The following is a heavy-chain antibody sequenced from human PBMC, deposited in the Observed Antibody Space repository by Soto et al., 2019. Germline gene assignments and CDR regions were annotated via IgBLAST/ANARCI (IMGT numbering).Heavy chain of an antibody. Sequence: GGSLRLSCAASGFTFSSYWMSWVRQAPGEGLEWVANIKHDGSENYYVDSVKGRFTISRDNAKNSLYLQMNSLRAQDTAVYFCSRDGGDPIAARIPFDYWGQGTLVTVSS. CDR3: SRDGGDPIAARIPFDY. CDR2: IKHDGSEN. J-gene: IGHJ4*02. V-gene: IGHV3-7*01. CDR1: GFTFSSYW. D-gene: IGHD6-6*01.